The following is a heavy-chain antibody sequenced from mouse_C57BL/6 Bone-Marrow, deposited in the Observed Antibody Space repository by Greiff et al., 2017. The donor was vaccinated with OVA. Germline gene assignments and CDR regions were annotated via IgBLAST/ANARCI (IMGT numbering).Heavy chain of an antibody. CDR2: IDPENGDT. CDR1: GFNIKDDY. J-gene: IGHJ2*01. Sequence: VHVKQSGAELVRPGASVKLSCTASGFNIKDDYMHWVKQRPEQGLEWIGWIDPENGDTDYASKFQGKATITADTSSNTAYLQLSSLTSEDTDVYYCTSYGNFDYWGKGTTLTVSS. D-gene: IGHD2-1*01. V-gene: IGHV14-4*01. CDR3: TSYGNFDY.